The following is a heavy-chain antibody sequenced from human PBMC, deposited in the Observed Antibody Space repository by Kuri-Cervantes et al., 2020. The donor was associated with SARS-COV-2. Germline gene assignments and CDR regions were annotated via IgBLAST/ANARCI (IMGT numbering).Heavy chain of an antibody. CDR1: GFTFSSYA. CDR2: ISYDGSNK. V-gene: IGHV3-30*04. J-gene: IGHJ4*02. D-gene: IGHD3-3*01. Sequence: GGSLRLSCAASGFTFSSYAMHWVRQAPGKGLEWVAVISYDGSNKYYADSVKGRFTISRDNSKNTLYLQMNSLRAEDAAVYYCARGPDFEEWLLSSVYYWGQGTLVTVSS. CDR3: ARGPDFEEWLLSSVYY.